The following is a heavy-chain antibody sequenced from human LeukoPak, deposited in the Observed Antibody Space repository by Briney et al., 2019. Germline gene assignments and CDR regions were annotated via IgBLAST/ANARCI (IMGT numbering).Heavy chain of an antibody. Sequence: PLETLSLTCTVSGDSISSGGYYWSWIRQPPGKGLEWIGYIYHSGSTYYNPSLESRVTISVDKPKNQFSLKLSSVTAADTAVYYCARGGYSGYDSPRYYYYGMDVWGQGTTVTVSS. CDR2: IYHSGST. CDR1: GDSISSGGYY. D-gene: IGHD5-12*01. CDR3: ARGGYSGYDSPRYYYYGMDV. J-gene: IGHJ6*02. V-gene: IGHV4-30-2*01.